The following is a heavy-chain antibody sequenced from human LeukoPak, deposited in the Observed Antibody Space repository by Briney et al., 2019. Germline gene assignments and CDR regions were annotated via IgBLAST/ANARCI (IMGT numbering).Heavy chain of an antibody. Sequence: GGSLRLFCAASGFTFSSYWMHWVRQAAGKGLVWVSRINSDGSSTSYADSVKGRFTISRDNAKNTLYLQMNSLRAEDTAVYYCARDRIQQGYVDYWGQGTLVTVSS. V-gene: IGHV3-74*01. CDR1: GFTFSSYW. CDR2: INSDGSST. CDR3: ARDRIQQGYVDY. D-gene: IGHD2-15*01. J-gene: IGHJ4*02.